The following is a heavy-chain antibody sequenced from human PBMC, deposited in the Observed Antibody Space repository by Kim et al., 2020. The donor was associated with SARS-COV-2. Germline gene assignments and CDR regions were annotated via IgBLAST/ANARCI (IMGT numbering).Heavy chain of an antibody. Sequence: ASVKVSCKASGYTFTSYGISWVRQAPGQGLEWMGWISAYNGNTNYAQKLQGRVTMNTDTSTSTAYMELRSLRSDDTAVYYCARDFSGYDPFDYWGQGTLVTVSS. V-gene: IGHV1-18*04. J-gene: IGHJ4*02. CDR1: GYTFTSYG. CDR3: ARDFSGYDPFDY. D-gene: IGHD5-12*01. CDR2: ISAYNGNT.